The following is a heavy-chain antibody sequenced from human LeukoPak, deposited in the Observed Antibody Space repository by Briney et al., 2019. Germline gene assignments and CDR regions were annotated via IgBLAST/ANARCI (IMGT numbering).Heavy chain of an antibody. CDR1: GFTFSSYA. D-gene: IGHD3-3*01. CDR3: AKDLGGDFWSGLGMDV. CDR2: ISGSGGST. J-gene: IGHJ6*02. V-gene: IGHV3-23*01. Sequence: GGSLRLSCAASGFTFSSYAMSWVRQAPGKGLGWVSAISGSGGSTYYADSVKGRFTISRDNSKNTLYLQMNSLRAEDTAVYYCAKDLGGDFWSGLGMDVWGQGTTVTVSS.